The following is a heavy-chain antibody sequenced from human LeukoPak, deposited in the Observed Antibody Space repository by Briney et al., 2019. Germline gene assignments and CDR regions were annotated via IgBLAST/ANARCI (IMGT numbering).Heavy chain of an antibody. CDR2: VSNDGNYK. D-gene: IGHD1-26*01. CDR3: AKEGGSYYDGRNFDY. CDR1: GFTFSSYG. J-gene: IGHJ4*02. V-gene: IGHV3-30*18. Sequence: GGSLRLSCAASGFTFSSYGMHWVRQAPGTGLEWVAAVSNDGNYKYYADSVKGRVTISRDKSKSTLYLQMNSLRPEDTAVYYCAKEGGSYYDGRNFDYWGQGTLVTVSS.